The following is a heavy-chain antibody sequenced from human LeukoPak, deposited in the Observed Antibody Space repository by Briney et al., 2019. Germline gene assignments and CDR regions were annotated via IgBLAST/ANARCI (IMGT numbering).Heavy chain of an antibody. CDR1: GFTFSSSA. CDR3: ARDRPYFDY. Sequence: GGSLRLSCAAPGFTFSSSAMSWVRQAPGKGLEWVSVVSNSGGSTFYADSVMGRFTISRDNSSNTLYLQMNSLRAEDTAVYYCARDRPYFDYWGEPTLVTVSS. J-gene: IGHJ4*02. V-gene: IGHV3-23*01. CDR2: VSNSGGST.